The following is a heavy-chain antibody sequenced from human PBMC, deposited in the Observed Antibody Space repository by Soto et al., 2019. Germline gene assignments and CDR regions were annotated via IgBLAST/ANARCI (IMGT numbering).Heavy chain of an antibody. CDR1: GYTFTSYG. Sequence: ASVKVSCKASGYTFTSYGISWVRQAPGQGLEWMGWISAYNGNTNYAQKLQGRVTMTTDTSTSTAYMELRSLRSDDTAAYYCARREDIGVVPAAIGFNWFDPWGQGTLVTVSS. V-gene: IGHV1-18*01. CDR2: ISAYNGNT. D-gene: IGHD2-2*02. CDR3: ARREDIGVVPAAIGFNWFDP. J-gene: IGHJ5*02.